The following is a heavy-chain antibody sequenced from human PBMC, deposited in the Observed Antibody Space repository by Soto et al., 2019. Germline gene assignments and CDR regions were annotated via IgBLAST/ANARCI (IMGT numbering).Heavy chain of an antibody. CDR2: IYWDDDK. D-gene: IGHD4-17*01. CDR1: GFSLTTTHMG. Sequence: QITLKESGPPLVRPAQTLTPTCAFSGFSLTTTHMGVAWIRQPPGKALEWLALIYWDDDKRYSPSLKNRLAISKDTSRNRGVLTITNMNPEDTGTYFCAPAGDYDLLSFDHWGPGTLVTVSS. V-gene: IGHV2-5*02. CDR3: APAGDYDLLSFDH. J-gene: IGHJ4*02.